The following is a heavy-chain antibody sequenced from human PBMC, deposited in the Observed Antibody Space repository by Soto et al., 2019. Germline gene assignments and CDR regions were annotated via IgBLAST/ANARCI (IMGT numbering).Heavy chain of an antibody. Sequence: GGALRLSCGAPGLTFCSYAKSWVRPAPGEGLEWVSAISGSGGSTYYADSVKGRFTISRDNSKNTLYLHMNSLRAEDTAVYYCAKDSSLRSPPYYYYGMDVWGQGTTVTVSS. V-gene: IGHV3-23*01. CDR1: GLTFCSYA. CDR3: AKDSSLRSPPYYYYGMDV. CDR2: ISGSGGST. J-gene: IGHJ6*02.